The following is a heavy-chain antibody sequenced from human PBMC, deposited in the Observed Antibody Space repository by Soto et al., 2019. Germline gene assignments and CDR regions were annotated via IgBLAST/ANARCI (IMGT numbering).Heavy chain of an antibody. J-gene: IGHJ5*02. Sequence: LSLTCTVSGGSISSYYWSWIRQPAGKGLEWIGRIYTSGSTNYNPSLKSRVTMSVDTSKNQFSLKLSSVTAADTAVYYCARDLNYYYGSGSSRGNWFDPWGQGTLVTVSS. CDR3: ARDLNYYYGSGSSRGNWFDP. CDR2: IYTSGST. CDR1: GGSISSYY. V-gene: IGHV4-4*07. D-gene: IGHD3-10*01.